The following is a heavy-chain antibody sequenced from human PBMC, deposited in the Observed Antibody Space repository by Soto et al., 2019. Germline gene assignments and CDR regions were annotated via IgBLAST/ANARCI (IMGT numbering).Heavy chain of an antibody. CDR2: IYYNGET. D-gene: IGHD1-20*01. CDR3: ARRLIDNCTHGHAFDF. Sequence: QLQLQESGPGLVKPAETLSLKCAVSGGSVSSGNYFWGWIRQPPGKGLEWIGNIYYNGETYYSPSLKSRITISVDTATSKVSLRLTSVTAADTAVYYCARRLIDNCTHGHAFDFWGQGTLVTVSS. J-gene: IGHJ3*01. V-gene: IGHV4-39*01. CDR1: GGSVSSGNYF.